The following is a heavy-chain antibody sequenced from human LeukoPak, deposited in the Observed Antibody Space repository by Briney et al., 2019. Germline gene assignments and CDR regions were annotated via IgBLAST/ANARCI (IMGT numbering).Heavy chain of an antibody. CDR1: GDSISSYY. CDR2: FYYTGSS. V-gene: IGHV4-59*01. D-gene: IGHD5-18*01. Sequence: SETLSLTCTVSGDSISSYYWSWIRQPPGKGLEWIGYFYYTGSSNYNPSPKSRVTISLDSSKNQFSLELSSVTAADTAVYYCARGIFLNTAVASPFDNWGQGTLVTVSS. J-gene: IGHJ4*02. CDR3: ARGIFLNTAVASPFDN.